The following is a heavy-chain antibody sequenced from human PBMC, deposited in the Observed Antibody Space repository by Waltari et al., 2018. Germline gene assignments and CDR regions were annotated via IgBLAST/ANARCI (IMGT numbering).Heavy chain of an antibody. CDR1: GFTFSSYA. J-gene: IGHJ4*02. CDR2: ISGSTVYT. D-gene: IGHD5-12*01. CDR3: AKDFDGYNPTSLDC. V-gene: IGHV3-23*04. Sequence: EVQMVESGGGLVQPGGSLRLSCAASGFTFSSYAMSWVRQAPGKGLEWVSGISGSTVYTYYADSVKGRFTISRDNSKNTLYLQMNSLRVEDTALYYCAKDFDGYNPTSLDCRGQGTLVTVSS.